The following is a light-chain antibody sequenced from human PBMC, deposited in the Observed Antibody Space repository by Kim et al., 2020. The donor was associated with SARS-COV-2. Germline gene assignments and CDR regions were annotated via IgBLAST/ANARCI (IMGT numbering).Light chain of an antibody. V-gene: IGKV3-20*01. CDR1: QSVSSSY. J-gene: IGKJ2*01. Sequence: LAPGERATRYCRASQSVSSSYLAWYQQKPGQAPRLLIYGASSRASGIPDRFSGSGSGTDFTLTISRLEPEDFAVYYCQQYGSSQYTFGQGTKLEI. CDR3: QQYGSSQYT. CDR2: GAS.